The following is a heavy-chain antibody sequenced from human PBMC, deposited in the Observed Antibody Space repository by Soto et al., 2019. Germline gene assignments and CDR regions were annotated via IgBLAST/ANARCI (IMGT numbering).Heavy chain of an antibody. CDR2: IIPILGIA. CDR3: ASLPGSGSHKKNWFDP. D-gene: IGHD3-10*02. Sequence: ASVKVSCKASGGTFGSYTIRWVRQAPGQGLEWMGRIIPILGIANYAQKFQGRVTITADKSTSTAYMELSSLRSEDTAVYYCASLPGSGSHKKNWFDPRGQGTLVTVSS. J-gene: IGHJ5*02. CDR1: GGTFGSYT. V-gene: IGHV1-69*02.